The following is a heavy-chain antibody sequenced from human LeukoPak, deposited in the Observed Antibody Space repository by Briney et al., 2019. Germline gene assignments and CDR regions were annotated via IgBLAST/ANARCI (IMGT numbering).Heavy chain of an antibody. CDR2: IKQDGSEM. Sequence: PGGSLRLSCAASGFTFSNAWMNWVRQAPGKGLEWVANIKQDGSEMYYVDSVKGRFTISRDNAKNSLYLQMNSLRAEDTAVYYCARDILDYWGQGTLVTVSS. V-gene: IGHV3-7*03. CDR1: GFTFSNAW. CDR3: ARDILDY. J-gene: IGHJ4*02.